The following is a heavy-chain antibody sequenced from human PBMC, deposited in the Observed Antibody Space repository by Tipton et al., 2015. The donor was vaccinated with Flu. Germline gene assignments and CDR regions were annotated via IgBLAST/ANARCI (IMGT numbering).Heavy chain of an antibody. CDR2: IYHSGST. J-gene: IGHJ4*02. V-gene: IGHV4-38-2*02. Sequence: TLSLTCTVSGYSISSGFYWGWIRQSPGKGLEWIGNIYHSGSTFYNPSLKSRVTISVDTSKNQFSLKLSSVTAADTAMYYCARVGDGYAYDYWGQGTLVTGSS. D-gene: IGHD5-24*01. CDR3: ARVGDGYAYDY. CDR1: GYSISSGFY.